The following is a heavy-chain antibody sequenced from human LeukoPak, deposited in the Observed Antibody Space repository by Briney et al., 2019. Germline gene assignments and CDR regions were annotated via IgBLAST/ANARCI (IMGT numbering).Heavy chain of an antibody. D-gene: IGHD3-3*01. CDR3: AAWSGGTQPFDY. J-gene: IGHJ4*02. V-gene: IGHV4-59*01. Sequence: PSETLSLPCIASGGSNSSYYCRWIRQPPGKGLEWIGYMYYSGITNHNPSLRSRVTIAVDTSKNQFSLKLSSVTAADAAVYYCAAWSGGTQPFDYWGQGSLVTVSS. CDR1: GGSNSSYY. CDR2: MYYSGIT.